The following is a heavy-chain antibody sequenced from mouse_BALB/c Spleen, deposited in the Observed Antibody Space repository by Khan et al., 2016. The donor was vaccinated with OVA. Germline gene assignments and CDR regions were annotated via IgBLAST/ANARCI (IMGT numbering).Heavy chain of an antibody. V-gene: IGHV9-3-1*01. CDR3: ARTLYGSGYDYAMDY. Sequence: QIQLVQSGPELKKPGETVKISCKASGYIFTNYGMTWVKQAPGKGLKWMGWINTYTGEPTYADDFKGRFAFSLENSANTAYLQINNLKNEDTATYFCARTLYGSGYDYAMDYWGQGTSVTVSS. CDR2: INTYTGEP. CDR1: GYIFTNYG. J-gene: IGHJ4*01. D-gene: IGHD1-1*01.